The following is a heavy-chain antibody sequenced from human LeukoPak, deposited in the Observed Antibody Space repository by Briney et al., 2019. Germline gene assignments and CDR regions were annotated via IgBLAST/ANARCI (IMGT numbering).Heavy chain of an antibody. CDR3: ASPDPDYGDYGMDV. Sequence: PGGSLRLSCAVSGFTFTSYWMSWVRQAPGKGLEWVASIKDGGSVKYYVDSVKGRFTISRDNAKNTLYLQMNSLRAEDTAVYYCASPDPDYGDYGMDVWGQGTTVTVSS. V-gene: IGHV3-7*01. CDR2: IKDGGSVK. J-gene: IGHJ6*02. CDR1: GFTFTSYW. D-gene: IGHD4-17*01.